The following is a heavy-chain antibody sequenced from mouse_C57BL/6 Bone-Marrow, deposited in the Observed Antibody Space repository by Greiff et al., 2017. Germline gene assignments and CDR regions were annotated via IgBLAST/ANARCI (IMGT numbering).Heavy chain of an antibody. D-gene: IGHD1-1*01. J-gene: IGHJ1*03. CDR3: ARMDYYGSNYWYFDV. V-gene: IGHV2-2*01. CDR2: IWSGGST. CDR1: GFSLTSYG. Sequence: VKLVESGPGLVQPSQSLSITCTVSGFSLTSYGVHWVRQSPGKGLEWLGVIWSGGSTDYNAAFISRLSISKDNSKSQVFFKMNSLQADDTAIYYCARMDYYGSNYWYFDVWGTGTTVTVSS.